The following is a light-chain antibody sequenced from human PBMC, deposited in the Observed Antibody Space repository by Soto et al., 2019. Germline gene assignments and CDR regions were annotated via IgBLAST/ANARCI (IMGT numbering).Light chain of an antibody. CDR1: SSDVGGYDY. CDR3: SSYTSSNTLVV. J-gene: IGLJ2*01. CDR2: EVT. Sequence: HSALTQPASVSGSPGQSITISCTGTSSDVGGYDYVSWYQQHPGKAPKLMVYEVTKRPSGVSTRFSGSKSGNTASLTISGLQSEDESDYFCSSYTSSNTLVVFGGGTQLTVL. V-gene: IGLV2-14*01.